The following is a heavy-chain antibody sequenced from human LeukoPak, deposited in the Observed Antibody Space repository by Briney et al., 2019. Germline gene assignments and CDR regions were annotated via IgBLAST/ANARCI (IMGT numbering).Heavy chain of an antibody. D-gene: IGHD3-22*01. CDR2: ISSSSSYI. CDR1: GFTFRSYS. CDR3: ASSITMILLRY. J-gene: IGHJ4*02. Sequence: PGGSLRLSCAASGFTFRSYSMNWVRQAPGKGLGWVSSISSSSSYIYYADSVKGRCTISRDNAKNSLYLQMNSLRAEDTAVYYCASSITMILLRYWGQGTLVTVSS. V-gene: IGHV3-21*01.